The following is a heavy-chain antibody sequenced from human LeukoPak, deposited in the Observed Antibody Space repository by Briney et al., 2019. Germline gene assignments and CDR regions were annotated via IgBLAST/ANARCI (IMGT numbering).Heavy chain of an antibody. CDR1: GGSFSGYY. CDR2: INHSGST. CDR3: ARGHVLTANWFDP. V-gene: IGHV4-34*01. D-gene: IGHD3-9*01. Sequence: PSETLSLTCAVYGGSFSGYYWSWIRQPPGKGLEWIGEINHSGSTNYNPSLKSRVTISVDTSKNQFSLKLSSVTAADTAVYYCARGHVLTANWFDPWGQGTLVTVSS. J-gene: IGHJ5*02.